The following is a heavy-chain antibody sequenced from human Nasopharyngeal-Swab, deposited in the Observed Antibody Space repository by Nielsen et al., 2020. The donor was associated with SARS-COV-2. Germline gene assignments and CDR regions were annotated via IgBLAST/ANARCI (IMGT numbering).Heavy chain of an antibody. D-gene: IGHD3-10*01. V-gene: IGHV3-43*01. Sequence: GESLKISCVASGFTFDDYGLHWVRQVSGEGLEWVSLISWDGVNTYYADSVKGRFTISRDNSRNSLFLQMNSLKTEDTALYYCAKGVHYMSYFHTPPSDHWGQGTPVTVSS. CDR1: GFTFDDYG. CDR3: AKGVHYMSYFHTPPSDH. J-gene: IGHJ4*02. CDR2: ISWDGVNT.